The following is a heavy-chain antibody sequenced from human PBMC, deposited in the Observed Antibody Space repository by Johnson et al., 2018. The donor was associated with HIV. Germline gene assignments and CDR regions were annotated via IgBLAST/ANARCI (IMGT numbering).Heavy chain of an antibody. J-gene: IGHJ3*01. CDR2: ISSSGTTI. CDR3: VRGAYCGGDCYSGLGALDV. Sequence: VQLVESGGGFVQPGGSLRLSCVASGFSFSTYEMNWVRQVPGKGLEWLSYISSSGTTIYYADSVKGRLTISRDNAKNSLYLQMNSLRGEDTAAYYCVRGAYCGGDCYSGLGALDVWGQGTMVTVSP. D-gene: IGHD2-21*02. CDR1: GFSFSTYE. V-gene: IGHV3-48*03.